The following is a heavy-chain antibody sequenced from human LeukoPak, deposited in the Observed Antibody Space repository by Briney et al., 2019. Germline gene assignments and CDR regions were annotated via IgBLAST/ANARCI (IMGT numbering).Heavy chain of an antibody. V-gene: IGHV1-69*04. CDR2: IIPILGIA. Sequence: SVKVSCKASGGTFSSYAISWVRQAPGQGLEWMGRIIPILGIANYAQKFQGRVTMTRDTSTSTVYMELSSLRSEDTAVYYCARGMVGATPPFDYWGQGTLVTVSS. D-gene: IGHD1-26*01. CDR1: GGTFSSYA. J-gene: IGHJ4*02. CDR3: ARGMVGATPPFDY.